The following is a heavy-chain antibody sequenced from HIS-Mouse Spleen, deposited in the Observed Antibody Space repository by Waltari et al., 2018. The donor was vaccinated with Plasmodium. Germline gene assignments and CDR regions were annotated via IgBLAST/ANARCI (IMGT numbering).Heavy chain of an antibody. CDR1: GLTFRSYG. CDR2: IKQDGSEK. CDR3: ASSWYWYFDL. J-gene: IGHJ2*01. Sequence: EVQLVESGGGLVQPGGSLGLCCQASGLTFRSYGLGWCRQPPGKGREWVANIKQDGSEKYYLDSVKGRFTISRDNAKNSLYLQMTSLRAEATAVYYCASSWYWYFDLWGRGTLVTVSS. D-gene: IGHD6-13*01. V-gene: IGHV3-7*01.